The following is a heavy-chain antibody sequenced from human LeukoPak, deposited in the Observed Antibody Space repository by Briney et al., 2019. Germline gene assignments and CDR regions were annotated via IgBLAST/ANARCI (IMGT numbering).Heavy chain of an antibody. D-gene: IGHD3-10*01. CDR2: IYSGGST. CDR1: GFTFSSYW. V-gene: IGHV3-53*04. CDR3: ARALGIYYYGMDV. Sequence: GGSLRLSCAASGFTFSSYWMHWVRQAPGKGLEWVSVIYSGGSTYYADSVKGRFTISRHNSKNTLYLQMNSLRAEDTAVYYCARALGIYYYGMDVWGQGTTVTVSS. J-gene: IGHJ6*02.